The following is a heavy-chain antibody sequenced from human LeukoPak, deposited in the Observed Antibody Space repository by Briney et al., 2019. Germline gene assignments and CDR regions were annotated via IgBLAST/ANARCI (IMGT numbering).Heavy chain of an antibody. J-gene: IGHJ4*02. Sequence: GESLQISCKGSGYSFTSYWIGWVRQMPGKGLEWMGIIYPGDSDTRYSPSFQGQVTISADKSISTAYLQWSSLKASDTAMYYCARHRGPTVTTRGTWEIDYWGQGTLVTVSS. D-gene: IGHD4-11*01. V-gene: IGHV5-51*01. CDR2: IYPGDSDT. CDR3: ARHRGPTVTTRGTWEIDY. CDR1: GYSFTSYW.